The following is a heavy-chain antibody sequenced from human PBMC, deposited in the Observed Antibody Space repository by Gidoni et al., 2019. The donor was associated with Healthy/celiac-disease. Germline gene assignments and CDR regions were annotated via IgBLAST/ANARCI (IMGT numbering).Heavy chain of an antibody. CDR1: GFNFDDYA. CDR3: AIDMVRYCYYGTDG. D-gene: IGHD2-21*01. V-gene: IGHV3-9*01. CDR2: ISLNSGSI. J-gene: IGHJ6*02. Sequence: EVQLVESGGGLVQPGRSLRLSCAASGFNFDDYAMHWFRQAPGKGLDWVEGISLNSGSIGYADSVKCRFTISRDNAKNSLYLQLNSLRTEDTAVYYWAIDMVRYCYYGTDGWLQGTTVTVSS.